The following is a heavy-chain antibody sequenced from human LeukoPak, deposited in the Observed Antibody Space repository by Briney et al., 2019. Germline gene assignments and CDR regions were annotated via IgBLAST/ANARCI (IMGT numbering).Heavy chain of an antibody. CDR2: INEDGSNK. CDR1: EFSCNHY. D-gene: IGHD6-19*01. V-gene: IGHV3-7*01. Sequence: GGSLRLSCTASEFSCNHYMRWIRQAPGKGLEWVANINEDGSNKWHLGSVKGRFTVSRDNARNSLYLQMNSLRVEDTAVYYCTRVIVAVPGYFDYFDFWGQGVLVTVSP. CDR3: TRVIVAVPGYFDYFDF. J-gene: IGHJ4*02.